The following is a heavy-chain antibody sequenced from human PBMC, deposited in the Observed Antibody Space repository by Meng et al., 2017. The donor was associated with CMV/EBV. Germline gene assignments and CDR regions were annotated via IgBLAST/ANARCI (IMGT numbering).Heavy chain of an antibody. V-gene: IGHV1-18*01. CDR1: GYTFTSYG. J-gene: IGHJ6*02. D-gene: IGHD3-9*01. CDR3: ARDRYDILTGYYTGGYYYYGMDV. CDR2: ISAYNGNT. Sequence: ASVKVSCQASGYTFTSYGISWVRQAPGQGLEWMGWISAYNGNTNYAQKLQGRVTLTTDTSTSTAYMELRSLRSDDTAVYYCARDRYDILTGYYTGGYYYYGMDVWGQGTTVTVSS.